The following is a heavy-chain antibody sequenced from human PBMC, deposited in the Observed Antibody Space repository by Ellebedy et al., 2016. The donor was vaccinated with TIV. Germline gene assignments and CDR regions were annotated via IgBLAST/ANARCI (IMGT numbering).Heavy chain of an antibody. V-gene: IGHV3-23*01. D-gene: IGHD6-19*01. CDR2: ISGSGGST. Sequence: GESLKISXAASGFTFNNYAMNWVRQAPGKGLEWVSAISGSGGSTYYADSVKGRFTISRDNSKNKLYLQMNSLRAEDTAVYYCAKDGGGWYSSGWYYFDYWGQGTLVTVSS. CDR1: GFTFNNYA. J-gene: IGHJ4*02. CDR3: AKDGGGWYSSGWYYFDY.